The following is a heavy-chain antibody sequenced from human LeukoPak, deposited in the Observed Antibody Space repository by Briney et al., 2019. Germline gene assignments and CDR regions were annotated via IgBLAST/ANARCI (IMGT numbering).Heavy chain of an antibody. CDR3: ATERQAYYYDSSGPNVRANWFDP. CDR1: GGTFSSYA. J-gene: IGHJ5*02. D-gene: IGHD3-22*01. CDR2: IIPIFGTA. V-gene: IGHV1-69*05. Sequence: ASVKVSCKASGGTFSSYAISWVRQAPGQGLEWMGGIIPIFGTANYAQKFQSRVTITTDESTSTAYMELSSLRSEDTAVYYCATERQAYYYDSSGPNVRANWFDPWGQGTLVTVSS.